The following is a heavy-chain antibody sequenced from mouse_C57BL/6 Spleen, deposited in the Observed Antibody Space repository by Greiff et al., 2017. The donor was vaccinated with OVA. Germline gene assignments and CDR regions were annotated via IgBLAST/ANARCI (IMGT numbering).Heavy chain of an antibody. J-gene: IGHJ1*03. CDR3: ARQKYYGSSREDWYFDV. V-gene: IGHV5-6*01. Sequence: EVMLVESGGDLVKPGGSLKLSCAASGFTFSSYGMSWVRQTPDKRLEWVATISSGGSYTYYPDSVKGRFTISRDNAKNTLYLQMSSLKSEDTTMYYCARQKYYGSSREDWYFDVWGTGTTVTVSS. CDR1: GFTFSSYG. D-gene: IGHD1-1*01. CDR2: ISSGGSYT.